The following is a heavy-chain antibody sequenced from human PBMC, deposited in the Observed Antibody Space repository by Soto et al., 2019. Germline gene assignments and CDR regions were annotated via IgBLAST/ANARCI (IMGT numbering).Heavy chain of an antibody. V-gene: IGHV3-15*01. CDR2: IKSKTDGGTT. J-gene: IGHJ3*02. Sequence: EVQLVESGGGLVKPGGSLRLSCAASGFTFSNAWMSWVRQAPGKGLEWVGRIKSKTDGGTTDYAAPVKGRFTISRDDSKNTLYLQMNSLKTEDTAVYYCTTDIYYYDSSGYHPGAFDIWGQGTMVTVSS. CDR3: TTDIYYYDSSGYHPGAFDI. D-gene: IGHD3-22*01. CDR1: GFTFSNAW.